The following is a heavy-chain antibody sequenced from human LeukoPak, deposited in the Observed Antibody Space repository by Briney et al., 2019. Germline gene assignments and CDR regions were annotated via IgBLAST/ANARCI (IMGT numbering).Heavy chain of an antibody. CDR2: IRYDGSNK. V-gene: IGHV3-30*02. J-gene: IGHJ4*02. CDR3: ARGGAARPDY. D-gene: IGHD6-6*01. CDR1: GFTFSSYG. Sequence: GGSLRLSCAASGFTFSSYGMHWVRQAPGKGLEWVAFIRYDGSNKYYADSVKGRFTISRDNSKNTLYLQMNSLRAEDTAVYYCARGGAARPDYWGQGTLVTVSS.